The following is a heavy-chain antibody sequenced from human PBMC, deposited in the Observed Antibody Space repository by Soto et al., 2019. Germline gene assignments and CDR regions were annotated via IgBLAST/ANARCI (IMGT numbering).Heavy chain of an antibody. CDR2: INRRGIST. CDR3: VRGTPTPGLDI. Sequence: LRLSCVGSGFRFSDYPLNWVRQAPGQGLEWVANINRRGISTNYVDSVRGRFSTSRDNTRNSFYLNMDSLRVGDTATYYCVRGTPTPGLDIWGRGTTVTVSS. D-gene: IGHD1-1*01. J-gene: IGHJ6*02. CDR1: GFRFSDYP. V-gene: IGHV3-7*03.